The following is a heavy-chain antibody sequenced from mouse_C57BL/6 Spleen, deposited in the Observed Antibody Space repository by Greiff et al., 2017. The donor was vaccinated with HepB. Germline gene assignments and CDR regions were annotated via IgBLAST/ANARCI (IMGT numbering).Heavy chain of an antibody. CDR3: ARSGDRGYFDV. D-gene: IGHD3-1*01. CDR1: GFTFSDYG. V-gene: IGHV5-17*01. CDR2: ISSGSSTI. Sequence: EVQVVESGGGLVKPGGSLKLSCAASGFTFSDYGMHWVRQAPEKGLEWVAYISSGSSTIYYADTVKGRFTISSDTAKNTLFLQMTSLRSEDTAMYYCARSGDRGYFDVWGTGTTVTVSS. J-gene: IGHJ1*03.